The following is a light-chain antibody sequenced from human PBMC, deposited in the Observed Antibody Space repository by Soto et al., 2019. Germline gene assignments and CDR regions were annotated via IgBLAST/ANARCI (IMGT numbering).Light chain of an antibody. CDR2: GAS. CDR3: QQYGSSYT. CDR1: QSVSSTY. Sequence: EIVLTQSPGTLSLSPGERATLSCSASQSVSSTYLAWYQQKPGQAPRLLIYGASSRANGIPDRFSGSGSGTDFTLTISRLEPEDFAVYYCQQYGSSYTFGQGTKLEI. V-gene: IGKV3-20*01. J-gene: IGKJ2*01.